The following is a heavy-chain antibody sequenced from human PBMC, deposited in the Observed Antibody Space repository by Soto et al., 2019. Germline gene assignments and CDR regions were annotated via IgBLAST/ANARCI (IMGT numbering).Heavy chain of an antibody. CDR2: ISSNSAYI. J-gene: IGHJ5*02. Sequence: PGGSLRLSCAACGFTFRSFTMNWVRQAPGKGLEWVSTISSNSAYIYYTDALRGRFTISRDNAKNSLHLQMNSLRAEDTAVYYCTRDASRDSSARGWFDPWGPGTLVTVSS. D-gene: IGHD6-13*01. CDR1: GFTFRSFT. CDR3: TRDASRDSSARGWFDP. V-gene: IGHV3-21*01.